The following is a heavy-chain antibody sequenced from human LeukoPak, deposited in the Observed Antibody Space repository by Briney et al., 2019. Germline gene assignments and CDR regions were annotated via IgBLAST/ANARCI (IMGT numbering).Heavy chain of an antibody. J-gene: IGHJ6*04. CDR1: GFTVSSNY. CDR3: ARDLRRDYYYYYGMDV. V-gene: IGHV3-53*01. CDR2: IYSGGST. Sequence: GGSLRLSCAASGFTVSSNYMSWVRQAPGKGLEWVSVIYSGGSTYYADSVKGRFTISRDNSKNTLYLQMNSLRAEDTAVYYCARDLRRDYYYYYGMDVWGKGTTVTVSS.